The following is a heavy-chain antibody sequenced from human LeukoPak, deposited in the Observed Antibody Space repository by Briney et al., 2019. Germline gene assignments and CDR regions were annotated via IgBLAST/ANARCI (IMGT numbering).Heavy chain of an antibody. Sequence: AGGSLGLSCAASGFTFSSYGMHWVRQAPGKGVGWVAFIRYDGSNKYYADSVKGRFTISRDNSKNTLYLQMNSLRAEDTAVYYCAKDGLRYFDWLDYWGQGTLVTVSS. J-gene: IGHJ4*02. CDR2: IRYDGSNK. V-gene: IGHV3-30*02. CDR3: AKDGLRYFDWLDY. D-gene: IGHD3-9*01. CDR1: GFTFSSYG.